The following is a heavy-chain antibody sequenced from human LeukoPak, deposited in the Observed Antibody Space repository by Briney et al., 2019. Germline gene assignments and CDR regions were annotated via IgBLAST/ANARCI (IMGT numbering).Heavy chain of an antibody. CDR3: RGFTDLHDFDY. Sequence: SETLSLTCTVSGGSLSSYYWSWIRQPPGKGLEWIGYIYYSGSTNYNPSLKSRVTLSVDTSKNQFSLTLNSLPAADTPAYDCRGFTDLHDFDYWGQGTLVTVSS. J-gene: IGHJ4*02. CDR1: GGSLSSYY. CDR2: IYYSGST. D-gene: IGHD3-10*01. V-gene: IGHV4-59*01.